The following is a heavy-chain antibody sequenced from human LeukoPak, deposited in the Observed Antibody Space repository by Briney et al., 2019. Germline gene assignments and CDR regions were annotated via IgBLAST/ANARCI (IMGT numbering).Heavy chain of an antibody. V-gene: IGHV1-24*01. D-gene: IGHD1-14*01. CDR3: ARLFLPESEYHNWFDP. Sequence: ASVKVSCKVSGYTLTELSMHWVRQAPGKGLEWMGGFDPEDGETIYAQKFQGRVTMTEDTSTDTAYMELSSLRSEDTAVYYCARLFLPESEYHNWFDPWGQGTLVTVSS. CDR1: GYTLTELS. CDR2: FDPEDGET. J-gene: IGHJ5*02.